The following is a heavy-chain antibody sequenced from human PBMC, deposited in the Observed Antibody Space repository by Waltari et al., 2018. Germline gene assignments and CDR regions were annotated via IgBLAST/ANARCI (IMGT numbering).Heavy chain of an antibody. Sequence: QVQLVQSGAEVKKPVSSVKVSCKASGCTFISYPTSWVRQAPGQGLEWMGGIIPIFGTANYAQKFQGRVTITTDESTSTAYMELSSLRSEDTAVYYCARSPTEQSGPFDYWGQGTLVTVSS. CDR2: IIPIFGTA. J-gene: IGHJ4*02. CDR3: ARSPTEQSGPFDY. CDR1: GCTFISYP. D-gene: IGHD2-8*02. V-gene: IGHV1-69*05.